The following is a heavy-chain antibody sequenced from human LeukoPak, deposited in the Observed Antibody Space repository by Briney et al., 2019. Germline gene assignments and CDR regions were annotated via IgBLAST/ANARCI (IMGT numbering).Heavy chain of an antibody. J-gene: IGHJ3*02. D-gene: IGHD1-26*01. Sequence: GGSLRLSCAASGFTFDDYGMSWVRQAPGKGLVWVSRIDTDGSDTSYADSVKGRFTISRDNAKNTLYLQMNSLRAEDTAVYYCAKDEQWELWPHAFDIWGQGTMVTVSS. V-gene: IGHV3-74*01. CDR3: AKDEQWELWPHAFDI. CDR1: GFTFDDYG. CDR2: IDTDGSDT.